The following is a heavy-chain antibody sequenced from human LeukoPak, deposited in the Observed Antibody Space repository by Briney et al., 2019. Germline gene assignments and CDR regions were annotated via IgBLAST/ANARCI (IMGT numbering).Heavy chain of an antibody. CDR3: ARGAHYYDSSGPGDY. J-gene: IGHJ4*02. CDR1: GYTFTGYY. V-gene: IGHV1-2*02. Sequence: ASVKVSCKASGYTFTGYYMHWVRQAPGQGLEWMGWINPNSGGTNYAQKSQGRVTMTRDTSISTAYMELSRLRSDDTAVYYCARGAHYYDSSGPGDYWGQGTLVTVSS. D-gene: IGHD3-22*01. CDR2: INPNSGGT.